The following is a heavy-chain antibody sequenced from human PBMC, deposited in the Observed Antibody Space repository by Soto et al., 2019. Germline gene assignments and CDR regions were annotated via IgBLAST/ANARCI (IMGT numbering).Heavy chain of an antibody. V-gene: IGHV3-33*01. CDR2: IWYDGSKK. D-gene: IGHD3-10*01. Sequence: QVQLVESGGGVVQPERSLRLSCAASGLTFRNYGMHWVRQAPGKGLEWVAVIWYDGSKKYYSDSVKGRFTISRDNSKNTLNLQMDSLRVYDTAVYYCARDRYYGSGSMEESFDYWGQGTLVSVSS. J-gene: IGHJ4*02. CDR1: GLTFRNYG. CDR3: ARDRYYGSGSMEESFDY.